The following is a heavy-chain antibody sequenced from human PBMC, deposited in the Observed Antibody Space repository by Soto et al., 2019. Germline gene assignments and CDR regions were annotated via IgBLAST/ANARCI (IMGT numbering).Heavy chain of an antibody. Sequence: QVQLVQSGAEVKKPGSSVKVSCKDSGGTFSSYAISWVRQAPGQGLEWMGGIIPIFGTANYAQKFQGRVTITADESTSTAYMELSSLRSEDTGVYYCAARTGTTHYYYYGMDVWGQGTTVTVSS. CDR3: AARTGTTHYYYYGMDV. V-gene: IGHV1-69*01. CDR1: GGTFSSYA. D-gene: IGHD1-1*01. J-gene: IGHJ6*02. CDR2: IIPIFGTA.